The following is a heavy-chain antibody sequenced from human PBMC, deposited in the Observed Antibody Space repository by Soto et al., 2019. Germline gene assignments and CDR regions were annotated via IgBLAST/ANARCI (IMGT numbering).Heavy chain of an antibody. Sequence: GSGPTLVNPTETLTLTCTVSGFSLSNGKVGVSWTRQPPGKALEWLAHIFSNDEKSYRTSLKSRLTISEDTSKSQVVLTMTNVDPVDTATYYCARILFGRSVAGGYFYMDVWGKGTTVTVSS. CDR2: IFSNDEK. V-gene: IGHV2-26*01. CDR3: ARILFGRSVAGGYFYMDV. J-gene: IGHJ6*03. CDR1: GFSLSNGKVG. D-gene: IGHD6-19*01.